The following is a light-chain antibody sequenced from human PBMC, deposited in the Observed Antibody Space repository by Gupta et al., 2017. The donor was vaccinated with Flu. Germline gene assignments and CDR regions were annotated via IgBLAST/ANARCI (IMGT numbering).Light chain of an antibody. J-gene: IGKJ4*01. CDR2: GAS. CDR3: QQYGSTPPVT. CDR1: QSVSSSY. V-gene: IGKV3-20*01. Sequence: DIELTQSPGTLSLSSGERATLSCRASQSVSSSYLAWYQQKPGQAPRLLIYGASSRAAGIPDRCSGSGSGADFTLIISRLQPEDFAVYYCQQYGSTPPVTFGGGTKVEIK.